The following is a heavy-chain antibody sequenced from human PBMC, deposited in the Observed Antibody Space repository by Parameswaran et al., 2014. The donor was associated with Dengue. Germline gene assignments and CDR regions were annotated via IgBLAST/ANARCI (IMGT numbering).Heavy chain of an antibody. J-gene: IGHJ4*02. CDR3: ARDSSVVQGVIPLNDY. V-gene: IGHV1-3*01. CDR2: INAGNGNT. D-gene: IGHD3-10*01. Sequence: WVRQAPGQGLEWMGWINAGNGNTKYSQKFQGRVTITRDTSASTAYMELSSLRSEDTAVYYCARDSSVVQGVIPLNDYWGQGTLVTVSS.